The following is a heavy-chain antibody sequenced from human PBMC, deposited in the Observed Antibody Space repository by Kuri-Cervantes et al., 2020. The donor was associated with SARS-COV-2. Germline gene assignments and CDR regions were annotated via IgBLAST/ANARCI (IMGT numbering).Heavy chain of an antibody. V-gene: IGHV4-61*01. CDR3: ARVPRVREFLRQTSHFDY. Sequence: SETLSLTCTVSGGSVSSGSYYWSWIRQPPGKGLEWIGYIYYSGSTNYNPSLKSRVTISVDTSRNQFSLKLSSVTAADTAVYYCARVPRVREFLRQTSHFDYWGQGTLVTVSS. CDR1: GGSVSSGSYY. CDR2: IYYSGST. D-gene: IGHD5/OR15-5a*01. J-gene: IGHJ4*02.